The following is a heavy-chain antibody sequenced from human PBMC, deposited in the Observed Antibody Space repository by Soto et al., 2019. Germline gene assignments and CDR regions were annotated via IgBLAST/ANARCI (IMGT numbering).Heavy chain of an antibody. Sequence: GGSLRLSCAASGSTFRSYHLHWVRRAPGKGLEWVATISTDENKTYYTDSVKGRFTISRDNSKNTLYLQVNSLRAEDTAVYYCARAMDTAMTSKDNWFDPWGQGTLVTVSS. CDR3: ARAMDTAMTSKDNWFDP. D-gene: IGHD5-18*01. CDR1: GSTFRSYH. CDR2: ISTDENKT. J-gene: IGHJ5*02. V-gene: IGHV3-30-3*01.